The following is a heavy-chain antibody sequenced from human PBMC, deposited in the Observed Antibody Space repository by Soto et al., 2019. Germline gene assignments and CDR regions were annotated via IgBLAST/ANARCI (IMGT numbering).Heavy chain of an antibody. CDR2: ISGSGGST. CDR1: GFTFSSYA. V-gene: IGHV3-23*01. CDR3: ARDQTEYDY. Sequence: GGSLRLSCAASGFTFSSYAMSWVRQAPGKGLEWVSAISGSGGSTYYADSVKGRFTISRDNAKNSLYLQMNSLRAEDTAVYYCARDQTEYDYWGQGTMVTVSS. J-gene: IGHJ4*02.